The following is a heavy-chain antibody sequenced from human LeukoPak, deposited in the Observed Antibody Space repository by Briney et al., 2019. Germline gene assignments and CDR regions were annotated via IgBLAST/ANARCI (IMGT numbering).Heavy chain of an antibody. Sequence: GGCLRLFCAVSGVTVSSIYLSWVSQASGKGWEWLSMMYSGSWPAYAASVRGRVTITRNNSKNTLYLQMNSLRGEDTAVYYCARETGCHNGVCFSYSHYGLDVWGQGTTVTVSS. CDR3: ARETGCHNGVCFSYSHYGLDV. CDR2: MYSGSWP. J-gene: IGHJ6*02. V-gene: IGHV3-53*01. CDR1: GVTVSSIY. D-gene: IGHD2-8*01.